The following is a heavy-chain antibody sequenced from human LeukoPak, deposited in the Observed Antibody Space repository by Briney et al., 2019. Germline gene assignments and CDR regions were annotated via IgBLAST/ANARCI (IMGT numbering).Heavy chain of an antibody. D-gene: IGHD6-19*01. V-gene: IGHV1-2*02. Sequence: ASVKVSCKASGYTFTGYYMHWVRQAPGQGLEWMGWINPNSGGTNYAQKSQGRVTMTRDTSISTAYMELSRLRSDDTAVYYCAKQAEEQWLLIDYWGQGTLVTVSS. J-gene: IGHJ4*02. CDR3: AKQAEEQWLLIDY. CDR1: GYTFTGYY. CDR2: INPNSGGT.